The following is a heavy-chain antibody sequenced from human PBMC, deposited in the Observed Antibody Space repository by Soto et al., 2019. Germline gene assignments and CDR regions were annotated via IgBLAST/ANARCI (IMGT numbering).Heavy chain of an antibody. D-gene: IGHD6-19*01. CDR3: ARGIEGWYQGRYYYGMDV. V-gene: IGHV4-61*01. CDR2: IYYSGST. J-gene: IGHJ6*02. CDR1: GGSVRSGSYY. Sequence: QAQLQESGPGLVKPSETLSLTCTVSGGSVRSGSYYWSWIRQPPGKGLEWIGYIYYSGSTNYNPSLKSRVTISVDTSKNRFSLKLSSVTAADTAVYYCARGIEGWYQGRYYYGMDVWGQGTTVTVSS.